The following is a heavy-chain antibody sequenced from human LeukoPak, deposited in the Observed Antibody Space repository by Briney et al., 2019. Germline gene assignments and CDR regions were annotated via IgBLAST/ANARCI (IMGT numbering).Heavy chain of an antibody. V-gene: IGHV1-2*02. Sequence: GASVKVSCKASGYTFTGYYMHWVRQAPGQGLEWMGWINPNSGGTNYAQKFQGGVTMTRDTSISTAYMELSRLRSDDTAVYYCASQTVEMATDYYYYMDVWGKGTTVTVSS. CDR1: GYTFTGYY. CDR3: ASQTVEMATDYYYYMDV. CDR2: INPNSGGT. J-gene: IGHJ6*03. D-gene: IGHD5-24*01.